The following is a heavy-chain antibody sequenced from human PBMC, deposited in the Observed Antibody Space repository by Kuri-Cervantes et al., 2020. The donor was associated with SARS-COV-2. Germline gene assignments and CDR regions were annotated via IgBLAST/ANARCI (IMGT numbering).Heavy chain of an antibody. V-gene: IGHV1-18*01. J-gene: IGHJ3*02. Sequence: ASVKVSCKASGYTFISYGITWVRQAPGQGLEWMGWISPYNDKTSYAEKFQGRVTMTTITSSTTAYMELRSLRSDDTAVYYCAKDRGYCGGDCYPDAFDIWGQGTMVTVSS. D-gene: IGHD2-21*01. CDR3: AKDRGYCGGDCYPDAFDI. CDR1: GYTFISYG. CDR2: ISPYNDKT.